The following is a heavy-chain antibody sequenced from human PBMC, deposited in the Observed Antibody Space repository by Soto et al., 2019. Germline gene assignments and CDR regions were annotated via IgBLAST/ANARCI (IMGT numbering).Heavy chain of an antibody. D-gene: IGHD3-22*01. CDR1: GFPLGTHY. V-gene: IGHV3-23*01. Sequence: XGSLRVTCSASGFPLGTHYMCWVRQAPGTGLEWVSSISVTGAKTYYSNAVTGRFTISRDNSKNTLHLQMQNLRAEDTAIYYCARAMNYYDSKGWFDPWGQGTLVTVSS. J-gene: IGHJ5*02. CDR2: ISVTGAKT. CDR3: ARAMNYYDSKGWFDP.